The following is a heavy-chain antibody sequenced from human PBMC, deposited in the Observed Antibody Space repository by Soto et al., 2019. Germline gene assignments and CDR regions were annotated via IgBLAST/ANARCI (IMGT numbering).Heavy chain of an antibody. Sequence: LRLSCAASGFSFSTYGMHWVRQAPGKGLEWVAFISNDGSNKYYADSVKGRFTISRDNSKNTLYLQMNSLRAEDTAVYYCARDLGGWPDYWGQGTLVTVSS. CDR3: ARDLGGWPDY. J-gene: IGHJ4*02. CDR2: ISNDGSNK. CDR1: GFSFSTYG. D-gene: IGHD2-15*01. V-gene: IGHV3-30*03.